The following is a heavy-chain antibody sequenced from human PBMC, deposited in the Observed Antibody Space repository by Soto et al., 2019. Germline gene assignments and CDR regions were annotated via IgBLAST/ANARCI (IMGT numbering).Heavy chain of an antibody. Sequence: EVQLLESGGGLVQPGGSLRLSCAASGFTFSSYAMSWVRQAPGKGLEWVSAISGSGGSTYYADSVKGRVPIPRDNSKNTMYLQMNSLRAEDTAVYYCAKVKSWPQFALDYWGQGTLVTVSS. CDR2: ISGSGGST. J-gene: IGHJ4*02. D-gene: IGHD3-10*01. V-gene: IGHV3-23*01. CDR1: GFTFSSYA. CDR3: AKVKSWPQFALDY.